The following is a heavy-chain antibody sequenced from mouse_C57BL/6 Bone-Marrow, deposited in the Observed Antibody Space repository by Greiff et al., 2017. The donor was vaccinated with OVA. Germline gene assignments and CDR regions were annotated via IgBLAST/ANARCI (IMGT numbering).Heavy chain of an antibody. CDR3: ARRGCKAYFDY. J-gene: IGHJ2*01. Sequence: EVQLVESGGDLVKPGGSLKLSCAASGFTFSSYGMSWVRQTPDKRLEWVATISSGGSYTYYPDSVKGRFTISRDNAKNTLYLQMSSLKSEDTAMYYCARRGCKAYFDYWGQGTTLTVSS. CDR2: ISSGGSYT. V-gene: IGHV5-6*01. D-gene: IGHD6-1*01. CDR1: GFTFSSYG.